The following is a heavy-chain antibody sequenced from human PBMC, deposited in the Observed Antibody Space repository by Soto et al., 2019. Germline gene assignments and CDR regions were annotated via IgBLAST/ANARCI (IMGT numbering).Heavy chain of an antibody. J-gene: IGHJ4*02. CDR1: GYPFTCHY. CDR3: GRGRSGQLVVFY. CDR2: IGPASGDT. D-gene: IGHD3-10*01. Sequence: ASVKVSCRASGYPFTCHYSRWVRQAPGQGPEWMGEIGPASGDTRYAQKFQGRVTMTRDTSITTVYMELNNLSPDDTAVYYCGRGRSGQLVVFYWGQGTPVTVSS. V-gene: IGHV1-2*02.